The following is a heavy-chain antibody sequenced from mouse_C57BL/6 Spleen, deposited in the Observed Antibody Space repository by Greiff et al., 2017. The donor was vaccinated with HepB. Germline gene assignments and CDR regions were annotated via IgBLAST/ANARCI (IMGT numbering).Heavy chain of an antibody. V-gene: IGHV5-9-1*02. Sequence: EVKLMESGEGLVKPGGSLKLSCAASGFTFSSYAMSWVRQTPEKRLEWVAYISSGGDYIYYADTVKGRFTISRDNARNTLYLQMSSLKSEDTAMYYCTKYDYDDGGAWFAYWGQGTLVTVSA. D-gene: IGHD2-4*01. CDR3: TKYDYDDGGAWFAY. CDR2: ISSGGDYI. J-gene: IGHJ3*01. CDR1: GFTFSSYA.